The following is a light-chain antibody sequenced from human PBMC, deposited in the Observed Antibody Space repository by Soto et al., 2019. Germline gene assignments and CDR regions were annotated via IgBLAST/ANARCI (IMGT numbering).Light chain of an antibody. V-gene: IGKV3-15*01. CDR1: QSVSSN. Sequence: EIVMKQSPATLYVSLGERATLSCRASQSVSSNLDWYQQKPGQAPRLLIYGASTRATGIPARFSGSESGTELTLTISSLQSEDFAVYYCQQYNNCPPWTFGQGTKVEIK. CDR3: QQYNNCPPWT. J-gene: IGKJ1*01. CDR2: GAS.